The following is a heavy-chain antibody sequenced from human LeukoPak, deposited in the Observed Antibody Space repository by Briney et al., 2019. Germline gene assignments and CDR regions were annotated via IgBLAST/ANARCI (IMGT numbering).Heavy chain of an antibody. J-gene: IGHJ4*02. CDR3: AKAGTYYYDSSGYYYMDY. D-gene: IGHD3-22*01. V-gene: IGHV3-23*01. CDR2: ISGSGGST. Sequence: GGSLRLSCAASGFTFSSYVMTWVRQAPGKGLEWVSCISGSGGSTYYADSVKGRFTISRDNSKNTLYLQMNSLRAEDTAVYYCAKAGTYYYDSSGYYYMDYWGQGTLVTVSS. CDR1: GFTFSSYV.